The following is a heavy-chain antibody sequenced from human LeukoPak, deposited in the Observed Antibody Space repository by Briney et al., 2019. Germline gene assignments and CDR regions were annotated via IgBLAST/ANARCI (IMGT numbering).Heavy chain of an antibody. CDR1: GFSFGKYW. J-gene: IGHJ4*02. Sequence: GGSLRLSCVASGFSFGKYWMSWVRQAPGKGLEWVANIKLDGSEKNYVDSVKGRFTISRDNTKNPLYLQMNSLRAEDTAVFYCARDQYDTWSRRGNFDSWGQGTLVIVSS. D-gene: IGHD3/OR15-3a*01. CDR2: IKLDGSEK. V-gene: IGHV3-7*03. CDR3: ARDQYDTWSRRGNFDS.